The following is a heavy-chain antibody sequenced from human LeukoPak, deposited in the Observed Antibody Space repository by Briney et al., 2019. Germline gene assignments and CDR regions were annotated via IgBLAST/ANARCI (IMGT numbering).Heavy chain of an antibody. CDR1: GYTFTSYD. Sequence: ASVKVSCKASGYTFTSYDINWVRQATGQGLEWMGWMNPNSGNTGYAQKFQGRVTIIRNTSISTAYMELSSLRSEDTAVYYCARGVGNEYQLLYYFDYWGQGTLVTVSS. CDR3: ARGVGNEYQLLYYFDY. D-gene: IGHD2-2*01. J-gene: IGHJ4*02. V-gene: IGHV1-8*03. CDR2: MNPNSGNT.